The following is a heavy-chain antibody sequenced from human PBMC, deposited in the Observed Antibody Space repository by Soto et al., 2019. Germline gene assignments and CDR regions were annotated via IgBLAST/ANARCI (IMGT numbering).Heavy chain of an antibody. V-gene: IGHV4-59*01. J-gene: IGHJ4*02. CDR1: GGSISSYY. Sequence: PSETLSLTCTVSGGSISSYYWSWIRQPPGKGLEWIGYTYYSGSTNYNPSLKSRVTISVDTSKNQFSLKLSSVTAADTAVYYCAGVPPVRYKLGYFDYWGQGTLVTVSS. D-gene: IGHD2-2*01. CDR3: AGVPPVRYKLGYFDY. CDR2: TYYSGST.